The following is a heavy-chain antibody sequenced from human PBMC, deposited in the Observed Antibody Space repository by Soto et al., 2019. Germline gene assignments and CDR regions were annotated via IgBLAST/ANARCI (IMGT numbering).Heavy chain of an antibody. V-gene: IGHV4-28*01. D-gene: IGHD1-26*01. Sequence: SETLFLTCAVSGYSISSINWWGWIRQPPGKGLEWIGYIYYSGTTYYNPSLKSRVTMSVDTSKNQFSLKLTSVTAVDTAVYYCARREIQGPIDYWGQGPLATISS. CDR1: GYSISSINW. J-gene: IGHJ4*02. CDR2: IYYSGTT. CDR3: ARREIQGPIDY.